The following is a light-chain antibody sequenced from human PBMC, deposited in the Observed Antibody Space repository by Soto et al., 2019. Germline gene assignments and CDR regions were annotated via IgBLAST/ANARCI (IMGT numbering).Light chain of an antibody. Sequence: QSALTQPASVSGSPGQSITISCTGTSSDIGGYNYVSWYQQYPGKAPNLIIYEVTYRPSGISDRFSGSKSGNTASLTISGLQAEDEAVYYCSSYRVRSTGVFGTGTKVTVL. CDR1: SSDIGGYNY. V-gene: IGLV2-14*01. J-gene: IGLJ1*01. CDR2: EVT. CDR3: SSYRVRSTGV.